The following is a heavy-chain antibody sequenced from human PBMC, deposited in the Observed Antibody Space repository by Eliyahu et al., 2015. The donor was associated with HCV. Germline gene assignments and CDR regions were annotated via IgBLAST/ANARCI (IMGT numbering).Heavy chain of an antibody. CDR3: ARGREWIQLWLWERGNWFDP. J-gene: IGHJ5*02. D-gene: IGHD5-18*01. CDR2: INHSGST. V-gene: IGHV4-34*01. Sequence: QVQLQQWGAGLLKPSETLSLTCAVYGGSFSGXXWSWIRQPPGKGLEWIGEINHSGSTNYNPSLKSRVTISVDTSKNQFSLKLSSVTAADTAVYYCARGREWIQLWLWERGNWFDPWGQGTLVTVSS. CDR1: GGSFSGXX.